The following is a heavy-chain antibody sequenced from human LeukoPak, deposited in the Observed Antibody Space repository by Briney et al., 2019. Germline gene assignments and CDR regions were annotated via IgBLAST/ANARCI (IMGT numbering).Heavy chain of an antibody. J-gene: IGHJ4*02. CDR3: ATVPYSSGWYRFDY. Sequence: PSETLSLTCTVSGGSISSYYWSWIRQPPGKGLEWIGSIYTSGSTNYNPSLKSRVTISVDTSKNQFSLKLSSVTAADTAVYYCATVPYSSGWYRFDYWGQGTLVTVSS. CDR1: GGSISSYY. V-gene: IGHV4-4*09. CDR2: IYTSGST. D-gene: IGHD6-19*01.